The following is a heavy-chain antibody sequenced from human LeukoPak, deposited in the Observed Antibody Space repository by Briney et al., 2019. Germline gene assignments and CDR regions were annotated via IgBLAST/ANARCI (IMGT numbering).Heavy chain of an antibody. CDR3: AREWAYYNSVDDTFDT. V-gene: IGHV1-2*02. J-gene: IGHJ3*02. D-gene: IGHD3-22*01. CDR2: MHPSSGAT. Sequence: ASVRVSCKASGYTFTGDHLHWVRQAPGQGLEWMGWMHPSSGATHYTEKFQGRVTMTRDTSTSTAYMDLSNLRSDDTAVYFCAREWAYYNSVDDTFDTWGQGTLVTVSP. CDR1: GYTFTGDH.